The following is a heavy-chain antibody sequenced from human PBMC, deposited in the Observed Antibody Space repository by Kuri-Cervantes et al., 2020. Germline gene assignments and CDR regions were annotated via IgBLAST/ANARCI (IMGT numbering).Heavy chain of an antibody. Sequence: GESLKISCAASGFTFTSYVMHWVRQAPGEGLEWVALISYDGSNKYYADSVKGRFTISRDNAKNSLYLQMNSLRAEDTAIYYCANHHDVPYWGQGALVTVSS. J-gene: IGHJ4*02. CDR1: GFTFTSYV. V-gene: IGHV3-30-3*01. CDR3: ANHHDVPY. CDR2: ISYDGSNK. D-gene: IGHD1-1*01.